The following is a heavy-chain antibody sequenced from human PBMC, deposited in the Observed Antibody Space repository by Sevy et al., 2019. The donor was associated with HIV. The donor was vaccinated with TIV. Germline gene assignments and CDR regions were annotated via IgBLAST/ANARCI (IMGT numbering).Heavy chain of an antibody. CDR2: ISYDGSNK. V-gene: IGHV3-30-3*01. D-gene: IGHD5-18*01. J-gene: IGHJ6*03. Sequence: GGSLRLSCAASGFTFSSYAMHWVRQAPGKGLEWVAVISYDGSNKYYADSVKGRFTISRDNSKNTLYLQMNSLRAEDTAVYYCAREEVDTAMVISDDYYYMDVWGKGTTVTVSS. CDR3: AREEVDTAMVISDDYYYMDV. CDR1: GFTFSSYA.